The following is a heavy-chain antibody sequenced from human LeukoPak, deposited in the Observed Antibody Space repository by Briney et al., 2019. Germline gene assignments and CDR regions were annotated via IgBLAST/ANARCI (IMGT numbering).Heavy chain of an antibody. CDR3: ARGAGSSWFAY. CDR1: RFTYSSQN. J-gene: IGHJ5*01. CDR2: ISSSSGTI. D-gene: IGHD6-13*01. V-gene: IGHV3-48*04. Sequence: GGSLRLSCAASRFTYSSQNMNGVRPAPGKGLEWLAYISSSSGTIYYADSVQRRFTISRDNAKNSLYLQMNRLRAEDTAVYYCARGAGSSWFAYWGQGTLVTVSS.